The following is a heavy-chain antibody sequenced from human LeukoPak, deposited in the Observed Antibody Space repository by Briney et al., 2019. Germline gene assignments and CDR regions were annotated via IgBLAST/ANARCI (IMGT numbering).Heavy chain of an antibody. D-gene: IGHD5-24*01. J-gene: IGHJ4*02. CDR2: ISGSGDST. CDR3: ARVEMGTIMNF. Sequence: GGSLRLSCAASGFTFSNYAMSWVRQAPGKGLEWVSLISGSGDSTDYADSVKGRFTISRDNSKNTLYLQMNSLRAEDTAIYYCARVEMGTIMNFWGQGTLVTVSS. V-gene: IGHV3-23*01. CDR1: GFTFSNYA.